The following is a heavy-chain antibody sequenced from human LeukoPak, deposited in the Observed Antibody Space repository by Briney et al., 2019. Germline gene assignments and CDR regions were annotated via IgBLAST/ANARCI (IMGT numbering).Heavy chain of an antibody. CDR3: AKELDTMFFDY. CDR1: GFNFDRYT. V-gene: IGHV3-43*01. J-gene: IGHJ4*02. D-gene: IGHD3-10*02. CDR2: AGWAGGTT. Sequence: GGSLRLSCATSGFNFDRYTIHWVRQAPGKGLEWVSLAGWAGGTTFYSDSVRGRFTIPRDSGRKSVYLQMNSLTTDDTAFYFCAKELDTMFFDYWGQGALVTVSS.